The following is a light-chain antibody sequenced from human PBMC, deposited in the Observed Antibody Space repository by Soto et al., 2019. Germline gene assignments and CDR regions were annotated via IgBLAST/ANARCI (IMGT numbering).Light chain of an antibody. V-gene: IGLV2-14*03. CDR2: AVS. J-gene: IGLJ1*01. Sequence: QSALTQPASVSGSPGQSITISRSGTSSDIGSYDHVAWYQQFPGKSPKLIIYAVSDRPSGVSDRLSGSKSGISASLTISGLQTEDEADYYCISYTDRQSYLFGTGTKVTVL. CDR1: SSDIGSYDH. CDR3: ISYTDRQSYL.